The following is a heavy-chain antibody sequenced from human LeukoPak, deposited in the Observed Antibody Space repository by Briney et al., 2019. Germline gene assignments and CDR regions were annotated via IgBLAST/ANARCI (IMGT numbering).Heavy chain of an antibody. CDR1: GGSISSGGYY. V-gene: IGHV4-31*03. J-gene: IGHJ4*02. Sequence: SETLSLTCTVSGGSISSGGYYWSWIRQHPGKGLEWIGYIYYSGSTYYNPSLKSRVTISVDTSKNQFSLKLSSVTAADTAVYYCARAVVGATGGYYFDYWGQGTLVTVSS. CDR2: IYYSGST. D-gene: IGHD1-26*01. CDR3: ARAVVGATGGYYFDY.